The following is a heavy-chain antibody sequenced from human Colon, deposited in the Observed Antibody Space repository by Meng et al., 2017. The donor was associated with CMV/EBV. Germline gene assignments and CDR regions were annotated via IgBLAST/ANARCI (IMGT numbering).Heavy chain of an antibody. CDR1: GYPFSDYF. Sequence: ASVKVSCKASGYPFSDYFIHWVRQAPGQGLEWMGWINPNSGGTHYAQMFKGRITMTTDTSITTGNMELRSLRSDDTAVYYCARTKDIGETPVETFFDYWGQGTLVTVSS. CDR3: ARTKDIGETPVETFFDY. D-gene: IGHD3-10*01. V-gene: IGHV1-2*02. CDR2: INPNSGGT. J-gene: IGHJ4*02.